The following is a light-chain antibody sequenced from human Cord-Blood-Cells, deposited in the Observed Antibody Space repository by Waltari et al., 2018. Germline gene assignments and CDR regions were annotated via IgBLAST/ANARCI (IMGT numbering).Light chain of an antibody. CDR1: HIFLYISNNKNY. CDR2: WAS. CDR3: QQYYSTPYT. J-gene: IGKJ2*01. Sequence: IFITHSPYSLSFSLFYISTINFNSIHIFLYISNNKNYLAWYQQKPGQPPKLLIYWASTRESGVNERLSGRGYGRDLHIKIRRLKDEDVEVYYCQQYYSTPYTFGQGTKMEIK. V-gene: IGKV4-1*01.